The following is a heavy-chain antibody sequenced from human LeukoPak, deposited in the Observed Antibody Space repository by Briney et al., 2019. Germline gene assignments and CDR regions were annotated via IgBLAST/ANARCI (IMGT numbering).Heavy chain of an antibody. CDR1: AFTFRTYG. Sequence: GGSLRLSCAASAFTFRTYGMHWVRQAPGKGLEWVAVISYDANNKNYADSVKGRFTISRDNSKNTLYLQMNSLRAEDTAVYYCAKDRHHDRTYGYYFDYWGQGTLVTVSS. CDR3: AKDRHHDRTYGYYFDY. V-gene: IGHV3-30*18. J-gene: IGHJ4*02. D-gene: IGHD1-14*01. CDR2: ISYDANNK.